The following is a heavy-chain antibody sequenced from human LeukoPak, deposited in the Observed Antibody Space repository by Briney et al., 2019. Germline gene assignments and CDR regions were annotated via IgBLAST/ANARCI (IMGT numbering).Heavy chain of an antibody. V-gene: IGHV4-38-2*02. CDR2: IHHSGST. CDR1: GYSMSSGYF. Sequence: SEALSLTCTVSGYSMSSGYFWGWIRQPPGKGLEWIGSIHHSGSTYYNPSLKSRVTISVDTSKNQFSLKLSSVTAADTAVYYCARLGYGDYPDYWGQGTLVTVSS. CDR3: ARLGYGDYPDY. J-gene: IGHJ4*02. D-gene: IGHD4-17*01.